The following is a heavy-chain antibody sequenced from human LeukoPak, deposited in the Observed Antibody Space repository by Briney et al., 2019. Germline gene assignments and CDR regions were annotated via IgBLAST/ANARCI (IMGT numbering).Heavy chain of an antibody. Sequence: SETLSLTCTVSGGSISSSSYYWGWIRQPPGKGLEWIGSIYYSGSTYYNPSLKSRVTISVDTSKNQFSLKLSSVTAADTALYYCARGRGEGRGISMVRGVRAPSYNWFDPWGHGTLVTVSS. CDR3: ARGRGEGRGISMVRGVRAPSYNWFDP. CDR1: GGSISSSSYY. D-gene: IGHD3-10*01. J-gene: IGHJ5*02. V-gene: IGHV4-39*07. CDR2: IYYSGST.